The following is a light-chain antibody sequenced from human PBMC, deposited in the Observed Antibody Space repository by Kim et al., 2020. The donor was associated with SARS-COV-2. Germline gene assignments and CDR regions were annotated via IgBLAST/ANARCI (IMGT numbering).Light chain of an antibody. CDR2: EDS. J-gene: IGLJ2*01. V-gene: IGLV3-10*01. CDR3: YSTDSSGNHRV. Sequence: SPGQTARITCCGDALPKKYAYWYQQKSGQAPVLVIYEDSKLPSGIPERFSGSSSGTMATLTISGAQVEDEADYYCYSTDSSGNHRVFGGGTQLTVL. CDR1: ALPKKY.